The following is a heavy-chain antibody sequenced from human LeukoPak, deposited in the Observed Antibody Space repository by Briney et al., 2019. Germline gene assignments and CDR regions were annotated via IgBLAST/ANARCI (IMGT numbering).Heavy chain of an antibody. CDR1: GCPFSSLS. CDR3: AKQSISGSSLSFFLH. J-gene: IGHJ4*02. D-gene: IGHD5-12*01. CDR2: IYDSGST. V-gene: IGHV4-59*11. Sequence: KPSETLLLPCLRSGCPFSSLSWSWMRQPPGKGLEWIGKIYDSGSTNYNPSLKSRVTISVGKSKNQRSLKLSSVTAADTAVYYCAKQSISGSSLSFFLHWGQGTLVNVSS.